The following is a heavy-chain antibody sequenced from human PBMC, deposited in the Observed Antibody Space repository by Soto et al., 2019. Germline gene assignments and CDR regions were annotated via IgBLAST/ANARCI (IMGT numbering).Heavy chain of an antibody. CDR2: INAGNGNT. Sequence: ASVKVSCKASGYTFTSYAMHWVRQAPGQRLEWMGWINAGNGNTKYSQKFQGRVTITRDTSASTAYMELSSLRSEDTAVYYCARVLGVVAASDYWGQGTLVTVS. CDR3: ARVLGVVAASDY. D-gene: IGHD2-15*01. J-gene: IGHJ4*02. V-gene: IGHV1-3*01. CDR1: GYTFTSYA.